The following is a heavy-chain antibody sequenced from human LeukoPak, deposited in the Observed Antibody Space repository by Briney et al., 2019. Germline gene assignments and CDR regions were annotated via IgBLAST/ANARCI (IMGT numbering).Heavy chain of an antibody. J-gene: IGHJ3*02. Sequence: SGTLSLTCTVSGGSISSYYWSWIRQPAGTGLEWIGRIYTSGSTNYNPSLKSRVTISVDTSKNQFSLKLSSVTAADTAVYYCARDGWELLGEDAFDIWGQGTMVTVSS. CDR2: IYTSGST. CDR3: ARDGWELLGEDAFDI. CDR1: GGSISSYY. D-gene: IGHD1-26*01. V-gene: IGHV4-4*07.